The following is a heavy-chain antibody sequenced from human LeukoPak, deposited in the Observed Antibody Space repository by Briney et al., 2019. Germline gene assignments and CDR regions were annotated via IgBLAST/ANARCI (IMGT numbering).Heavy chain of an antibody. CDR1: GGSIGSFY. CDR3: ARGGVLLGIDY. J-gene: IGHJ4*02. V-gene: IGHV4-59*01. CDR2: VYSSGNT. Sequence: SETLSLTCTVSGGSIGSFYWNWIRQPPGKGLEWIGYVYSSGNTNYNPSLKSRVIISVDTSKNQFSLKLSSVTAADTAVYYCARGGVLLGIDYWGQGTLVTVSS. D-gene: IGHD2-8*02.